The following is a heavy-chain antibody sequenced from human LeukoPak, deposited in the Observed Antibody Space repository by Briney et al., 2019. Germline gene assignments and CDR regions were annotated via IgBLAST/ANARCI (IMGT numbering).Heavy chain of an antibody. CDR1: GYTFTSYG. D-gene: IGHD2-2*01. V-gene: IGHV1-18*01. Sequence: ASVKVSCKASGYTFTSYGISWVRQAPGQGLEWMGWISAYNGNTNYAQKLQGRVTMTTDTSTSTAYMELRSLRSDDTAVYYCARDSAHGGGYCSSTSCHPYFDYWGQGTLVTVSS. CDR2: ISAYNGNT. CDR3: ARDSAHGGGYCSSTSCHPYFDY. J-gene: IGHJ4*02.